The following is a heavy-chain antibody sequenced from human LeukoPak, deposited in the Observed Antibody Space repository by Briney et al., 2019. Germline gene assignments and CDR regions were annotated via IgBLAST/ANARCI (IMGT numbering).Heavy chain of an antibody. CDR2: ISYDGSNK. CDR1: GFTFSSYA. J-gene: IGHJ4*02. V-gene: IGHV3-30*01. Sequence: GGSLRLSCAASGFTFSSYAMHWVRQAPGKGLEWVAVISYDGSNKYYADSVKGRFTISRDNSKNTLYLQMNSLRAEDTAVYYCARGDDVLRYFDWFDYWGQGTLVTVSS. CDR3: ARGDDVLRYFDWFDY. D-gene: IGHD3-9*01.